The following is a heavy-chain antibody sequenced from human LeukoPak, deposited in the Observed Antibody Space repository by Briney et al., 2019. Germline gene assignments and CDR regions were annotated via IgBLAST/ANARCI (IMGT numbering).Heavy chain of an antibody. J-gene: IGHJ4*02. CDR1: GGSISSFS. V-gene: IGHV4-59*01. CDR2: IYDRGST. CDR3: ARVLVGLRVFDY. D-gene: IGHD2-8*02. Sequence: SETLSLTCTVSGGSISSFSWSCIRQPPGKGREWIGYIYDRGSTNYNHSLKSRVTISRDTSKNQFSLKLSSVTAADTAVHYCARVLVGLRVFDYWGQGTLVTVSS.